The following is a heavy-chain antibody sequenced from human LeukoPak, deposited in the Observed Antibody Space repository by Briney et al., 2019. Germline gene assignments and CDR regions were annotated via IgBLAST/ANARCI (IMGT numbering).Heavy chain of an antibody. Sequence: SGPTLVKPTQTLTLTCTFSGFSLSTSGVGVGWIRQPPRKALEWLALIYWDDDKRYSPSLKSRLTITKDTSKNQVVLTMTNMDPVDTATDYCAHRKVGVTQIYYCYHMNVWGKGTTVSVSS. V-gene: IGHV2-5*02. D-gene: IGHD1-26*01. CDR3: AHRKVGVTQIYYCYHMNV. CDR2: IYWDDDK. CDR1: GFSLSTSGVG. J-gene: IGHJ6*03.